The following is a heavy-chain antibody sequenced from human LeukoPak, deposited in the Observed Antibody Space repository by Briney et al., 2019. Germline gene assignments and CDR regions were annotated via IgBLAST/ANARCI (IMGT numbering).Heavy chain of an antibody. J-gene: IGHJ4*02. CDR1: GFTFSSYG. CDR2: ISCDGSNI. CDR3: AKDFHSGY. V-gene: IGHV3-30*18. Sequence: GRSLRLSCAASGFTFSSYGMHWVRQAPGKGLEWVAVISCDGSNIYYGDSVKGRFTISRDNSKNTLYLQMNSLRADDTAVYYCAKDFHSGYWGQGTLVTVSS.